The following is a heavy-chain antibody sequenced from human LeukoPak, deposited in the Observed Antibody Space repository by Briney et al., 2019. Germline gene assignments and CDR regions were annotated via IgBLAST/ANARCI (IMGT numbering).Heavy chain of an antibody. D-gene: IGHD1-26*01. J-gene: IGHJ4*02. Sequence: ASVKVSCKASQYTFTGYYMHWVRQAPGQGLEWMGWINPKSGGTKYAQKFQGRVTMTRDTSISTAYMELSSLRSDDPAVYYCAIENSGSWVGAYGGQGTLVTVP. CDR3: AIENSGSWVGAY. V-gene: IGHV1-2*02. CDR1: QYTFTGYY. CDR2: INPKSGGT.